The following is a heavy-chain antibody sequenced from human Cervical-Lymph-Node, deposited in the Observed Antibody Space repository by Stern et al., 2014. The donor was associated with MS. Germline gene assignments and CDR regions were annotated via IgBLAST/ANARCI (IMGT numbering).Heavy chain of an antibody. J-gene: IGHJ4*02. CDR2: IHPNDGSA. CDR3: AGGYTFDY. V-gene: IGHV1-46*01. CDR1: GYTFTSYY. Sequence: VQLVESGAEVKKPGASVKVSCKASGYTFTSYYMHWVRQAPGQGLEWMGIIHPNDGSASYAQKFQDRVTMTRDTSTSTLYTELSSLSSEDTAVYYCAGGYTFDYWGQGTLVTVSS. D-gene: IGHD5-18*01.